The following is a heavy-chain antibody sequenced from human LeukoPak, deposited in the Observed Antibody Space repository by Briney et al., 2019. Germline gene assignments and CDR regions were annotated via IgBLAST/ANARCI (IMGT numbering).Heavy chain of an antibody. D-gene: IGHD2-8*01. CDR1: GFTFSSYA. CDR2: ISGSGDST. J-gene: IGHJ6*03. V-gene: IGHV3-23*01. CDR3: ANGYCTNGVCYPYYYYYMDV. Sequence: GGSLRLSCAASGFTFSSYAMSWVRQAPGKGLEWVSAISGSGDSTNYADSVKGRFTISRDNSKNTLYLQMNSLRAEDTAVYYCANGYCTNGVCYPYYYYYMDVWGKGTTVTVSS.